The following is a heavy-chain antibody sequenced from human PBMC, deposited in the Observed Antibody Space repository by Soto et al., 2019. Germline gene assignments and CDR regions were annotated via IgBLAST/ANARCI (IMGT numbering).Heavy chain of an antibody. Sequence: GASVKVSCKASGGSFSSYVSNWVRQAPGQGLEWMGGIIPMFGTTNYAQKFQGRVTITADESTSTAYLELSSLRSEDTAVYYCARAWEELEWLGWFDPWGHGTPVTISS. CDR2: IIPMFGTT. V-gene: IGHV1-69*13. J-gene: IGHJ5*02. CDR3: ARAWEELEWLGWFDP. CDR1: GGSFSSYV. D-gene: IGHD3-3*01.